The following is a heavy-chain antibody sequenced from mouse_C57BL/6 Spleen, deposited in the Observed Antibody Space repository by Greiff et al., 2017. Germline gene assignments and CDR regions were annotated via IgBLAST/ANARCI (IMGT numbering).Heavy chain of an antibody. Sequence: EVQLVESVAELVRPGASVKLSCTASGFNIKNTYMHWVKQRPEQGLEWIGRIDPANGNPKYAPKFQGKATITADTSSNTAYLQLSSLTSEDTAIYYCARDYYGSGYAMDYWGQGTSVTVSS. CDR3: ARDYYGSGYAMDY. CDR1: GFNIKNTY. CDR2: IDPANGNP. V-gene: IGHV14-3*01. J-gene: IGHJ4*01. D-gene: IGHD1-1*01.